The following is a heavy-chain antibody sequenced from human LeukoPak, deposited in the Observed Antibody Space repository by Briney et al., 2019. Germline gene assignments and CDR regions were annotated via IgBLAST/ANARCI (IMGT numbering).Heavy chain of an antibody. V-gene: IGHV3-20*04. CDR3: ARKIAAAGEDYFDY. CDR2: INWNGGST. J-gene: IGHJ4*02. Sequence: GGSLRLSCAASGFTFDDYGMSWVRQAPGKGLELVSGINWNGGSTGYADSVKGRFTISRDNAKNSLYLQMNSLRAEDTALYYCARKIAAAGEDYFDYWGQRTLVTVSS. D-gene: IGHD6-13*01. CDR1: GFTFDDYG.